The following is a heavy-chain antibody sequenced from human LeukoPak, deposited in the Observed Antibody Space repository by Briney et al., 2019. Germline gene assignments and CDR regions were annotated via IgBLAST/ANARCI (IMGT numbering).Heavy chain of an antibody. CDR3: VRSPIGASAY. J-gene: IGHJ4*02. V-gene: IGHV1-2*02. D-gene: IGHD3-10*01. CDR2: ISPNNGDT. CDR1: VYTFTDSY. Sequence: SVKVSCKPSVYTFTDSYIHWVRQAPGVGLQWLGWISPNNGDTKYAEDFQDRVTMTRDTSISTAYMELTGLTPDDTAVYYCVRSPIGASAYWGRGTLVTVSS.